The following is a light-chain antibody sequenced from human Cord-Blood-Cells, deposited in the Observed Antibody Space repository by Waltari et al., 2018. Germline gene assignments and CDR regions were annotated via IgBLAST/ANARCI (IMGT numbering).Light chain of an antibody. CDR1: SSDVGGYNY. Sequence: QSALTQPASVSGSPGQSITISCTGTSSDVGGYNYVSWYQQHPGKAPKLLIYDVSNRPSGVSNRFSGSKSGNTASLTISGLQAEDEADYDGSSYTSSSTVVFGGGTKLTVL. J-gene: IGLJ2*01. CDR2: DVS. V-gene: IGLV2-14*01. CDR3: SSYTSSSTVV.